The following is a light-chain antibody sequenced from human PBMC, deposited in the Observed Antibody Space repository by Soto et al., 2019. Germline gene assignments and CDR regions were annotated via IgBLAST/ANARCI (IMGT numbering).Light chain of an antibody. J-gene: IGLJ1*01. CDR3: QVWDSRTDHYV. CDR1: NIGSKS. Sequence: SYELTQPPSMSVAPGQTARVTCGGYNIGSKSVHWYQQRPGQAPVLVVYDDRDRPSGIPERFSGSNSGNTATLTISRVEAEDEADYYCQVWDSRTDHYVFGTGTKLTVL. CDR2: DDR. V-gene: IGLV3-21*02.